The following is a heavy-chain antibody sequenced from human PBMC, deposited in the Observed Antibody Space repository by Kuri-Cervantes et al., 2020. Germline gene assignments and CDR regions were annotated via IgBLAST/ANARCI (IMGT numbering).Heavy chain of an antibody. CDR2: LYYSGTT. CDR3: ARHSGHKSGSYHSSFGY. CDR1: GGSISSNSHY. Sequence: ESLKISCTVSGGSISSNSHYWGWIRQPPGKGLEWIGSLYYSGTTYYNPSLKSRVTISVDTSKNQFSLKLSSVTAADTAVYYCARHSGHKSGSYHSSFGYWGQGTLVTVSS. D-gene: IGHD1-26*01. V-gene: IGHV4-39*01. J-gene: IGHJ4*02.